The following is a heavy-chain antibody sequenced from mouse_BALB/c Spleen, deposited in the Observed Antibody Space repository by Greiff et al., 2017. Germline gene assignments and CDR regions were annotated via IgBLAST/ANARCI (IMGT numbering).Heavy chain of an antibody. CDR2: ISTYYGNT. Sequence: QVHVKQSGPELVRPGVSVKISCKGSGYTFTDYAMHWVKQSHAKSLEWIGVISTYYGNTNYNQKFKGKATMTVDKSSSTAYMELARLTSEDSAIYYCARSYYDGYYDAMDYWGQGTSVTVSS. D-gene: IGHD2-3*01. CDR3: ARSYYDGYYDAMDY. V-gene: IGHV1-67*01. CDR1: GYTFTDYA. J-gene: IGHJ4*01.